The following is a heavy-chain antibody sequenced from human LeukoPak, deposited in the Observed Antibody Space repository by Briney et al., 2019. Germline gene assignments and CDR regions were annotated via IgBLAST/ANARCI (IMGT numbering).Heavy chain of an antibody. V-gene: IGHV1-2*02. CDR2: INPNSGGT. Sequence: ASVKVSCKASGYTFIGYYMHWVRQAPGQGLEWMGWINPNSGGTNYAQKFQGRVTMTRDTSISTAYMELSRLRSDDTAVYYCARGLLLWFGEPTDFDYWGQGTLVTVSS. CDR1: GYTFIGYY. CDR3: ARGLLLWFGEPTDFDY. J-gene: IGHJ4*02. D-gene: IGHD3-10*01.